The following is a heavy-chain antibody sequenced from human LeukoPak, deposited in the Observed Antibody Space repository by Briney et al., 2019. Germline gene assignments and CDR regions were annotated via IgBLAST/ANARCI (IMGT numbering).Heavy chain of an antibody. CDR2: INAGNGNT. CDR3: ARDDGSSWYGPALDI. V-gene: IGHV1-3*01. Sequence: ASVKVSCKASGDTFTSYYMHWVRQAPGQRLEWMGWINAGNGNTKYSQKFQGRVTITRDTSASTAYMELSSLRSEDAAVYYCARDDGSSWYGPALDIWGQGTMVTVSS. J-gene: IGHJ3*02. D-gene: IGHD6-13*01. CDR1: GDTFTSYY.